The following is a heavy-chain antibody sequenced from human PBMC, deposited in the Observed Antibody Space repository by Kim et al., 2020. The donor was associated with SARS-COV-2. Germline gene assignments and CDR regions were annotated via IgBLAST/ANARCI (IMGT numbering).Heavy chain of an antibody. CDR2: IYYSGST. CDR3: ARRIAAAGHYYYYGMDV. CDR1: GGSISSGGYY. J-gene: IGHJ6*02. D-gene: IGHD6-13*01. V-gene: IGHV4-31*03. Sequence: SETLSLTCTVSGGSISSGGYYWSWIRQHPGKGLEWIGYIYYSGSTYYNPSLKSRVTISVDTSKNQFSLKLSSVTAADTAVYYCARRIAAAGHYYYYGMDVWGQGTTVTVSS.